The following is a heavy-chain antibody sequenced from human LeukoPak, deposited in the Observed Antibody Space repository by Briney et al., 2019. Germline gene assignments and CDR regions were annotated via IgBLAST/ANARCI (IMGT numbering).Heavy chain of an antibody. CDR3: ARGDFWSGYPYYFDY. D-gene: IGHD3-3*01. V-gene: IGHV4-34*01. Sequence: SETLSLTCAVYGGSFSGYYWSWIRQPPGKGLEWFGEINHSGSTNYNPSLKSRVTISVDTSKNQFSLKLSSVTAADTAVYYCARGDFWSGYPYYFDYWGQGTLDTVSS. CDR1: GGSFSGYY. CDR2: INHSGST. J-gene: IGHJ4*02.